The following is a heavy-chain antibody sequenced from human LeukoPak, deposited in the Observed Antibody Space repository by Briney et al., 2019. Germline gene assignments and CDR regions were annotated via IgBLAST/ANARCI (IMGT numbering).Heavy chain of an antibody. CDR1: GFTFSDHF. D-gene: IGHD6-19*01. CDR2: SRNKAKSYTT. Sequence: GGSLSLSCAVSGFTFSDHFLDWVRQAPGKGLEWVGRSRNKAKSYTTEYAASVKGRFTISRDESQNSLNLQMNSLKTDDTAAYYCVRVGSVAGSDYLDYWGQGTLVTVSS. V-gene: IGHV3-72*01. J-gene: IGHJ4*02. CDR3: VRVGSVAGSDYLDY.